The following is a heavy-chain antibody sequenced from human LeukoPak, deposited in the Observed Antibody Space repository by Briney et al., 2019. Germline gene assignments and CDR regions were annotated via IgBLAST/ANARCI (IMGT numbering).Heavy chain of an antibody. Sequence: GESLKISCKVSGYNFISYWIGWVRQMPGKGLERMGIIYPGDSDTRYSPSFQGQVTISADKSISTAYLQWSSLRASDTAMYYCARRIGGYCSTTSCPNGAFDIWGQGTVVTVSS. D-gene: IGHD2-2*01. V-gene: IGHV5-51*01. CDR3: ARRIGGYCSTTSCPNGAFDI. CDR2: IYPGDSDT. CDR1: GYNFISYW. J-gene: IGHJ3*02.